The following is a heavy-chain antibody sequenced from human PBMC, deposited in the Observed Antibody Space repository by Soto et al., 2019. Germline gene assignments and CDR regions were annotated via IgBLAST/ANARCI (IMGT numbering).Heavy chain of an antibody. CDR1: GGSISNYY. Sequence: PSETLSLTCTVSGGSISNYYWSWIRQPPGRGLEWIGYIYYSGNTYYNASLRGRVTISVNTSKNQFSLSLSSVTAADTAVYYCAGGGWYVDHWGQGTLVTVSS. V-gene: IGHV4-59*01. J-gene: IGHJ5*02. D-gene: IGHD6-19*01. CDR3: AGGGWYVDH. CDR2: IYYSGNT.